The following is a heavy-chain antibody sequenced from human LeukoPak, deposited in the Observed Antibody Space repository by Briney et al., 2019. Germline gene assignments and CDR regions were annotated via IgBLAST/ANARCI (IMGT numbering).Heavy chain of an antibody. CDR2: ISYDGSNR. CDR3: AKDLSPDSLWPKPDY. D-gene: IGHD3-10*01. Sequence: GGSLRLSCAASALAFSDHGMHWVRQAPDKGLEWVAVISYDGSNRYYADSVKGRFTISRDNSKNTLYLQMNSLRAEDTAVYFCAKDLSPDSLWPKPDYWGQGTLVTVSS. CDR1: ALAFSDHG. J-gene: IGHJ4*02. V-gene: IGHV3-30*18.